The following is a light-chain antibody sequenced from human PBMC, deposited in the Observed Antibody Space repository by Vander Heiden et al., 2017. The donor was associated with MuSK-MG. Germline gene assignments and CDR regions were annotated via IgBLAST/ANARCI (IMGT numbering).Light chain of an antibody. CDR3: QQCNNWPPRWT. CDR1: QSVSSN. Sequence: EIVMTQSPATLSVSPRERATLSCRASQSVSSNLAWYQQKPGQAPRLLIYGASTRATGIPARFSGSGSGTEFTLTISSLQSEDFAVYYCQQCNNWPPRWTFGQGTKVEIK. V-gene: IGKV3-15*01. CDR2: GAS. J-gene: IGKJ1*01.